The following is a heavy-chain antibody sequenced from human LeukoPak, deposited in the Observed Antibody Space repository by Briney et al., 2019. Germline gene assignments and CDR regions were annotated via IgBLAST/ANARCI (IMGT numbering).Heavy chain of an antibody. CDR3: ARSNPDGSSSKGYFDF. Sequence: PSETLSLTCTVPGGSISSSSYYWGWIRQPPGKGLECIGTIYYSGSTFYNPSLKSRVTISVDTPKNQFSLKLSSVTAADTAVYYCARSNPDGSSSKGYFDFWAREPWSPSPQ. CDR1: GGSISSSSYY. CDR2: IYYSGST. D-gene: IGHD6-6*01. V-gene: IGHV4-39*01. J-gene: IGHJ4*02.